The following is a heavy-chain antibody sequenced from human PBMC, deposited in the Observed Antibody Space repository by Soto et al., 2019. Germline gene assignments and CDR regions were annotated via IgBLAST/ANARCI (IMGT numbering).Heavy chain of an antibody. V-gene: IGHV4-31*03. CDR1: GGSISSGGYY. J-gene: IGHJ3*02. CDR3: ARGDHDYGDSHDAFDI. Sequence: PSETLSLTCTVSGGSISSGGYYWSWIRQHPGKGLEWIGYIYYSGSTYYNPSLKSRVTISVDTSKNQFSLKLSSVTAADTAVYYCARGDHDYGDSHDAFDIWGQGTMVTVS. CDR2: IYYSGST. D-gene: IGHD4-17*01.